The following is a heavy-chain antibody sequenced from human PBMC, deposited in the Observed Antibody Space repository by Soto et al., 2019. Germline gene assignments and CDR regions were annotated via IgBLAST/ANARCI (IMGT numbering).Heavy chain of an antibody. CDR3: AREKQWPPVGIDI. V-gene: IGHV4-59*01. D-gene: IGHD7-27*01. J-gene: IGHJ3*02. CDR1: GGSISSYY. Sequence: PSETLSLTCTVSGGSISSYYWSWIRQPPGKGLEWIGYIYYSGSTNYNPSLKSRVTIPVDTSKNQFSLKLSSVTAADTAVYYCAREKQWPPVGIDIWGQGTMVTVSS. CDR2: IYYSGST.